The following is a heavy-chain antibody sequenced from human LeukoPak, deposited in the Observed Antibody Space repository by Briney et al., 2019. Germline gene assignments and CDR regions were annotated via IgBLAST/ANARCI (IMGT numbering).Heavy chain of an antibody. CDR2: IYYSGST. J-gene: IGHJ6*03. CDR1: GFSISSSSYY. D-gene: IGHD3-22*01. V-gene: IGHV4-39*07. Sequence: SETLSFTCTVSGFSISSSSYYWGWIRQPPGKGLKWIGSIYYSGSTNYNPSLKSRVTISVDTSKNQSSLKLSSVTAADTAVYYCARGRYYYDSSGYYPYYYYYYMDVWGKGTTVTVSS. CDR3: ARGRYYYDSSGYYPYYYYYYMDV.